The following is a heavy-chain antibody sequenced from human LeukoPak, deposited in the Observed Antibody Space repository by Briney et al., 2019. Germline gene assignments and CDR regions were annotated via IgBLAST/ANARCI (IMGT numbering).Heavy chain of an antibody. CDR1: GFTFDNYG. Sequence: PGGSLRLSCEASGFTFDNYGKSWVRQAPGKGLEWVSGINWKGGTTGYADSVKGRFTISRDNAKKSLYLQMNSLRAEDTALYYCARDLVVAGTGYGYWGQGTLVTVSS. J-gene: IGHJ4*02. V-gene: IGHV3-20*04. CDR2: INWKGGTT. CDR3: ARDLVVAGTGYGY. D-gene: IGHD6-19*01.